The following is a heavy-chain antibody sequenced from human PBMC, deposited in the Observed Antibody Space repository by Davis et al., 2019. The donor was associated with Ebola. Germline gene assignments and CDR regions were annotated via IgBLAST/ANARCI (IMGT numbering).Heavy chain of an antibody. J-gene: IGHJ4*02. CDR1: GFSFGSHD. D-gene: IGHD7-27*01. CDR2: INGPGEST. V-gene: IGHV3-23*01. Sequence: PGGSLRLSCEASGFSFGSHDMNWVRQAPGKGLEWVANINGPGESTSYSASVRGRFTISRDNSKDTLHLQMNNLRADDTATYYCWKDPNWGSGYWGQGTVVTVSS. CDR3: WKDPNWGSGY.